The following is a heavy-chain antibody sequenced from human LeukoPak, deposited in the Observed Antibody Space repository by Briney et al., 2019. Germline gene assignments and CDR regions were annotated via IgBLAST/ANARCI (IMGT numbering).Heavy chain of an antibody. D-gene: IGHD2-2*01. CDR1: GFTFSSYS. J-gene: IGHJ4*02. Sequence: GRSLRLSCAASGFTFSSYSMNWVRQAPGKGLEWVSYISSSSSTIYYADSVKGRFTISRDNAKNSLYLQMNSLRAEDTAVYYCARDQPLPQDIVVVPAAIDYWGQGTLVTVSS. V-gene: IGHV3-48*04. CDR2: ISSSSSTI. CDR3: ARDQPLPQDIVVVPAAIDY.